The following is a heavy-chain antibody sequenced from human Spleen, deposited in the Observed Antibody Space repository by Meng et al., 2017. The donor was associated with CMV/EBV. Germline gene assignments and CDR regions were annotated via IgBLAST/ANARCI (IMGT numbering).Heavy chain of an antibody. CDR3: ARRDEERYSFDY. CDR2: ISPSSGRT. CDR1: GYTFINYY. J-gene: IGHJ4*02. V-gene: IGHV1-46*01. Sequence: ASVKVSCKASGYTFINYYMHWVRQAPGQGLEWMGIISPSSGRTTYAKRFQGRVTMTRDTSTSTVYMELSNLRSEDTAVYYCARRDEERYSFDYWGQGTLVTVSS. D-gene: IGHD5-24*01.